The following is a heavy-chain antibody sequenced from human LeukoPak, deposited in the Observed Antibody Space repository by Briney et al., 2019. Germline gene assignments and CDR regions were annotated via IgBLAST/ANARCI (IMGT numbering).Heavy chain of an antibody. D-gene: IGHD6-19*01. CDR3: ARFGGSPIAVAGKTFDY. CDR1: GFTFTGSA. J-gene: IGHJ4*02. Sequence: GSLRLSCAASGFTFTGSAMRWVRKASGTGLEWVGRIGSEANSYATAYAASVKGRFTISRDDSKNTAYLQMNSLKTEDTAVYYCARFGGSPIAVAGKTFDYWGQGTLDTVSS. CDR2: IGSEANSYAT. V-gene: IGHV3-73*01.